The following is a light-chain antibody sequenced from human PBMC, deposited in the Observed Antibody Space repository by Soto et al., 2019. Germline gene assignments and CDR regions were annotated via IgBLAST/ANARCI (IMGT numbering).Light chain of an antibody. V-gene: IGKV2-30*02. CDR1: QGLVHSDGNTY. Sequence: EAVLTQSPLSLPATLGQPASISCWSSQGLVHSDGNTYLNWFHQRPGQSPRRLIYKVSNRDSGVPDRFSGSGSGTDFTLKISRVEAEDVGVYYFMQGSHWPITFGQGTRLEIK. CDR3: MQGSHWPIT. CDR2: KVS. J-gene: IGKJ5*01.